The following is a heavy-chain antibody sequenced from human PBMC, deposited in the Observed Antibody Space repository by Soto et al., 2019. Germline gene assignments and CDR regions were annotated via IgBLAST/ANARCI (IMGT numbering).Heavy chain of an antibody. Sequence: XXTLSLPFTVSGGSISSYYWRWIRQPPGKGLEWIGYIYYSGSTNYNPSLKSRVTISVDTSKNQFSLKLRSVTAADTAVYYCARAYGGTAFDYWGQGTLVTVSS. CDR1: GGSISSYY. D-gene: IGHD4-17*01. V-gene: IGHV4-59*01. CDR3: ARAYGGTAFDY. J-gene: IGHJ4*02. CDR2: IYYSGST.